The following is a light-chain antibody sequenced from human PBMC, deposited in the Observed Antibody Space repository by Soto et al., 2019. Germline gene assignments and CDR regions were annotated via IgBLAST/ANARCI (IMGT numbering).Light chain of an antibody. CDR1: SGHSSYA. CDR3: QTWGTGIYWV. CDR2: LNSDGSH. J-gene: IGLJ3*02. Sequence: QPVLTQSPSASASLGASVKLTCTLSSGHSSYAIAWHQQQPEKGPRYLMKLNSDGSHSKGDGIPDRFSGSNSGAERYLTISSLQSEDEADYYCQTWGTGIYWVFGGGTKLTVL. V-gene: IGLV4-69*01.